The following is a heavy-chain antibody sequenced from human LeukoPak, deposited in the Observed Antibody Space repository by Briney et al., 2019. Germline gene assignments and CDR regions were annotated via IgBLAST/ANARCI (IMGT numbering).Heavy chain of an antibody. CDR1: GFTVSSNY. J-gene: IGHJ4*02. V-gene: IGHV3-66*01. CDR3: ARTTYSSGYYGY. CDR2: IYSGGST. D-gene: IGHD3-22*01. Sequence: GGSLRLSCAASGFTVSSNYMNWVRQAPGKGLEWVSVIYSGGSTYYADSVKGRFTISRDNSKNTLYLQMNSLRAEDTAVYYCARTTYSSGYYGYWGQGTLVTVSS.